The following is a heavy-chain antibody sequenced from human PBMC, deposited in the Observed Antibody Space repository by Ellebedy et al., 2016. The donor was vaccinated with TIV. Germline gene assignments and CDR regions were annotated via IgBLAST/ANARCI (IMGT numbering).Heavy chain of an antibody. Sequence: AASVKVSCKASGYTFTSYGISWVRQAPGQGLEWMGWISAYNGNTNYAQKLQGRVTMTTDTSTSTGYMELRSLRSDDTAVYYCARGFRYGSGRWPLDHWGQGTLVTVSS. CDR3: ARGFRYGSGRWPLDH. J-gene: IGHJ4*02. CDR1: GYTFTSYG. D-gene: IGHD4-23*01. V-gene: IGHV1-18*01. CDR2: ISAYNGNT.